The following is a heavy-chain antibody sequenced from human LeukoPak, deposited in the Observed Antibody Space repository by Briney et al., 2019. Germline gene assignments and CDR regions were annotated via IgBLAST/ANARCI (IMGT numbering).Heavy chain of an antibody. J-gene: IGHJ6*03. CDR3: ARLKGSPFYYYYYYMDV. V-gene: IGHV4-59*12. Sequence: KSSETLSLTCTVSGGSISNYYWTWVRQPPGKGLEWIGYVYNSGGTDYNPSLKSRLSMSIDTSKNQFSLKLSSVTAADTAVYYCARLKGSPFYYYYYYMDVWGKGTTVTVSS. CDR1: GGSISNYY. CDR2: VYNSGGT.